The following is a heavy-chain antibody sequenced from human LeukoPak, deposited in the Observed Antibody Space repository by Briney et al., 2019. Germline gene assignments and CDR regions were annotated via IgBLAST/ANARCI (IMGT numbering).Heavy chain of an antibody. V-gene: IGHV3-74*01. CDR2: IKGDGITT. CDR1: GFTLSSLW. J-gene: IGHJ4*02. Sequence: GGSLRLFCQASGFTLSSLWMHWVRQAPGKGLVWVARIKGDGITTNYADPAKGRFTVSRDNAKNTVYLQMNSLRAEDTAVYYCAKDLHLIAADYWGEGSLVTVAS. CDR3: AKDLHLIAADY. D-gene: IGHD2-21*01.